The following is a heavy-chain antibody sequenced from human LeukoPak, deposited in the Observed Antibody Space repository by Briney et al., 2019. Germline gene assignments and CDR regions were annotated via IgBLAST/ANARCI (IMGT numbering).Heavy chain of an antibody. CDR2: INTGNGDT. Sequence: ASVKVSCKTSGYTFTNHGMHWVRQAPRQSPEWMGWINTGNGDTKSSQRFQDRVTLTRDTSARTAYMELNSLNSEDTAVYYCARVPLSDASGHYYPHWGQGTLVTVSS. V-gene: IGHV1-3*04. CDR3: ARVPLSDASGHYYPH. CDR1: GYTFTNHG. J-gene: IGHJ1*01. D-gene: IGHD1-26*01.